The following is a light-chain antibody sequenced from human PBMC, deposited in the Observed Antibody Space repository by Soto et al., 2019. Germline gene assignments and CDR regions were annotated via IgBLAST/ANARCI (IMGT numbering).Light chain of an antibody. CDR3: MQGTHWPT. V-gene: IGKV2-30*01. Sequence: DVVMTQSPLSLPVTLGQPASISCRSSQSLVYSDGNTYLNWFQQRPGQSPRRLIYKVSNRDSGVPDRXXXSGSXTXFXLXXSXXXXEDVGVYYCMQGTHWPTFGQGTKVEIK. CDR2: KVS. CDR1: QSLVYSDGNTY. J-gene: IGKJ1*01.